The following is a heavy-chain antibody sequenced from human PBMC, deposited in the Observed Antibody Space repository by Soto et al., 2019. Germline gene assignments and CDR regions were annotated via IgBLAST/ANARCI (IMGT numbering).Heavy chain of an antibody. Sequence: QVQLVQSGAEVKKPGSSVKVSCKASGGTFSSYTISWVRQAPGQGLEWMGRIIPILGIANYAQKFQGRVTITADKSTSTAYMELSSLRSEDTALYYCASPEMDIVVVPAAETYCYYGMDVWGQGTTVTVSS. J-gene: IGHJ6*02. CDR2: IIPILGIA. CDR3: ASPEMDIVVVPAAETYCYYGMDV. D-gene: IGHD2-2*03. CDR1: GGTFSSYT. V-gene: IGHV1-69*02.